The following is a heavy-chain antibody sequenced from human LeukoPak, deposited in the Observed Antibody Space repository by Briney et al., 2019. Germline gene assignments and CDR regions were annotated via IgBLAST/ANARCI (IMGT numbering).Heavy chain of an antibody. Sequence: GGSLRLSCAASGFTFDDYAMHWVRQAPGKGLEWVSGINYNSDTIAYADSVKGRFTISRDNAKNSLYLQMNSLRAEDTVLYYCAKGYCGGDCYSGWYFDLWGRGTLVTVSS. D-gene: IGHD2-21*02. CDR3: AKGYCGGDCYSGWYFDL. V-gene: IGHV3-9*01. J-gene: IGHJ2*01. CDR2: INYNSDTI. CDR1: GFTFDDYA.